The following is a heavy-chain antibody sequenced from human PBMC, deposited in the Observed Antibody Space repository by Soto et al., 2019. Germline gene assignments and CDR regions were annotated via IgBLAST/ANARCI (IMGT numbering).Heavy chain of an antibody. D-gene: IGHD3-22*01. Sequence: EVQLVESGGGLVQPGGSLRLSCAASGITVSSNYMSWVRQAPGKGLEWVSVINSGGSTYYAGSVKGRFTISRDNSQNTLYLQMHSLRAEDTAVYYCARELRLGTYYYFAFDIWGQGTMVTVSS. CDR1: GITVSSNY. V-gene: IGHV3-66*01. J-gene: IGHJ3*02. CDR3: ARELRLGTYYYFAFDI. CDR2: INSGGST.